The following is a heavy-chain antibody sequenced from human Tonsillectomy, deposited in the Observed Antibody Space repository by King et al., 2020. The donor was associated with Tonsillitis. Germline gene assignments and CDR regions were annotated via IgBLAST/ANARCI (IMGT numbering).Heavy chain of an antibody. D-gene: IGHD4-17*01. V-gene: IGHV3-64D*06. Sequence: VQLVESGGGLVQPGGSLRLSCSASGFIFSNYALHWVRQPPGKGLEYVSAISSNGGSTYYADSVKGRFTISRDNSKNTLYLQMSSLRAEDTAVYYCVKGRPYGDSIFDYWGQGTLLTVPS. CDR1: GFIFSNYA. CDR2: ISSNGGST. CDR3: VKGRPYGDSIFDY. J-gene: IGHJ4*02.